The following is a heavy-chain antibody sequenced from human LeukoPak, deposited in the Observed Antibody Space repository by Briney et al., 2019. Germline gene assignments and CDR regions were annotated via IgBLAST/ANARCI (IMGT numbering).Heavy chain of an antibody. J-gene: IGHJ4*02. CDR3: ARSFPPYSSRWPPDY. D-gene: IGHD6-13*01. Sequence: PGGSLRLSCAASGFTFSSYDMNWVGQAPGKGLEWVSYISVSGGTIYYADSVKGRFTISRDNANNSLYLQGNSLRVEDTAVYYCARSFPPYSSRWPPDYWGQGTLVTVSS. CDR2: ISVSGGTI. V-gene: IGHV3-48*03. CDR1: GFTFSSYD.